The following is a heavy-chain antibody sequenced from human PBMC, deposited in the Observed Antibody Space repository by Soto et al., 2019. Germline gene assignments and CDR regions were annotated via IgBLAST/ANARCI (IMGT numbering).Heavy chain of an antibody. V-gene: IGHV5-51*01. CDR1: GYSFTSYW. CDR3: AASAASLNAFDI. CDR2: IYPGDSDT. D-gene: IGHD3-10*01. Sequence: GESLKISHQGSGYSFTSYWSGWVRQMPGKGLEWMGIIYPGDSDTRYSPSFQGQVTISADKSISIAYLRWSSLKASDTAMYYCAASAASLNAFDIWGQGTMVTVSS. J-gene: IGHJ3*02.